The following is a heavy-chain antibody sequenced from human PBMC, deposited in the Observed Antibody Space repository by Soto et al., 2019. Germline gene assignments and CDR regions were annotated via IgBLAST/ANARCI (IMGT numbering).Heavy chain of an antibody. D-gene: IGHD5-18*01. CDR3: ARVTAMGYYFDS. V-gene: IGHV1-46*01. CDR2: INPLGGST. J-gene: IGHJ4*02. Sequence: ASVKVSCKASGYTFTNQYMHWVRQAPGQGLEWMGIINPLGGSTNYAEKFQGRVTMTRDTSTSTVYMELSSLRSDDTAVYYCARVTAMGYYFDSWGQGTLVTVSS. CDR1: GYTFTNQY.